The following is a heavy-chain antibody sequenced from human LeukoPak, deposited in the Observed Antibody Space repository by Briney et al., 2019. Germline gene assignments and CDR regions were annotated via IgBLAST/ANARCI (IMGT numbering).Heavy chain of an antibody. Sequence: GGSLRLSCAASGFTFSSYAMHWVRQAPGKGLEWVAVISYDGSNKYYADSVKGRFTISRDNAKNSLYLQMNSLRAEDTAVYYCARFPIAAALDYWGQGTLVTVSS. D-gene: IGHD6-13*01. J-gene: IGHJ4*02. V-gene: IGHV3-30-3*01. CDR2: ISYDGSNK. CDR1: GFTFSSYA. CDR3: ARFPIAAALDY.